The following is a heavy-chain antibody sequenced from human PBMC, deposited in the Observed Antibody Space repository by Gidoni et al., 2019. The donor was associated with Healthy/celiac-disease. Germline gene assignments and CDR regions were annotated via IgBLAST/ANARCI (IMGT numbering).Heavy chain of an antibody. J-gene: IGHJ4*02. Sequence: QVQLVQSGAEVKKPGSSVKVSCKASGGTFSSYAISWVRQAPGQGLEWMGGIIPIFGTANYAQKFQGRVTITADESTSTAYMELSSLRSEDTAVYYCATQESLYYGSGSYQYPKYYFDYWGQGTLVTVSS. CDR1: GGTFSSYA. D-gene: IGHD3-10*01. V-gene: IGHV1-69*01. CDR3: ATQESLYYGSGSYQYPKYYFDY. CDR2: IIPIFGTA.